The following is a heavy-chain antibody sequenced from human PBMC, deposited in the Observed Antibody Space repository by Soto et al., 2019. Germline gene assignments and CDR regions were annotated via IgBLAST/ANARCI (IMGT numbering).Heavy chain of an antibody. CDR3: ARDRTMGAPLMYYYYYGMDV. CDR1: GFTFSSYG. CDR2: IWYDGSNK. Sequence: GGSLRLSCAASGFTFSSYGMHWVRQAPGKGLEWVAVIWYDGSNKYYADSVKGRFTISRDNSKNTLYLQMNSLRAEDTAVYYCARDRTMGAPLMYYYYYGMDVWGQGTTVTVSS. D-gene: IGHD1-26*01. J-gene: IGHJ6*02. V-gene: IGHV3-33*01.